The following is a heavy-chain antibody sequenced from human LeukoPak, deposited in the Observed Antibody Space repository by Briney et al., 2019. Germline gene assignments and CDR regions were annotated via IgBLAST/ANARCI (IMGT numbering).Heavy chain of an antibody. CDR1: GGSVSSGSCY. J-gene: IGHJ3*02. V-gene: IGHV4-61*01. D-gene: IGHD3-10*01. Sequence: SETLSLTCTVSGGSVSSGSCYWSWIRQPPGKGLEWIGYIYYSGSTNYNPSLKSRVTISVDTSKNQFSLKLSSVTAADTAVYYCAREAPGDDAFDIWGQGTMVTVSS. CDR2: IYYSGST. CDR3: AREAPGDDAFDI.